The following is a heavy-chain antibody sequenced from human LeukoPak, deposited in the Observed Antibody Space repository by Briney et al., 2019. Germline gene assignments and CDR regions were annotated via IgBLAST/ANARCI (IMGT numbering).Heavy chain of an antibody. CDR3: ATTHARRPWIKHQAAYYGMDV. Sequence: GASVKVSCKASGGTFSSYAISWVRQAPGQGLEWMGRIIPILGIASCAQKFQGRVTITADKSTSTAYMELSSLRSEDTAVYYCATTHARRPWIKHQAAYYGMDVWGQGTTVTVSS. CDR2: IIPILGIA. V-gene: IGHV1-69*04. D-gene: IGHD5-12*01. CDR1: GGTFSSYA. J-gene: IGHJ6*02.